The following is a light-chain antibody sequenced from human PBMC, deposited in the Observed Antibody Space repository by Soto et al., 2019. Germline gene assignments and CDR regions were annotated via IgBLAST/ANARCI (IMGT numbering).Light chain of an antibody. CDR1: QSVSSY. Sequence: EIVLTQSPATLSLSPGERATLSCRASQSVSSYLAWYQQKPGLAPRLLIYDALKRATGIPARFSGSGSGTDFTLTISSLEPDDSAVYYCQQRSHWPPVTFGQGTRLEIK. CDR3: QQRSHWPPVT. CDR2: DAL. V-gene: IGKV3-11*01. J-gene: IGKJ5*01.